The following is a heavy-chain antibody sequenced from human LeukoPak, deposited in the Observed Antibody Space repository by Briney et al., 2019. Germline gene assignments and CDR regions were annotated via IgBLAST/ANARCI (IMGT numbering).Heavy chain of an antibody. V-gene: IGHV3-30*02. CDR3: AKQGLVPATAGD. Sequence: GRSLRLSCAASGFTFSSYGMHWVRQAPGKGLEWVAFIRYDGSNKYYADSVKARFSISRDNSMNTLYLQMNSLRPEDTAVYYCAKQGLVPATAGDWGQGTLVTVSS. J-gene: IGHJ4*02. CDR1: GFTFSSYG. D-gene: IGHD2-2*01. CDR2: IRYDGSNK.